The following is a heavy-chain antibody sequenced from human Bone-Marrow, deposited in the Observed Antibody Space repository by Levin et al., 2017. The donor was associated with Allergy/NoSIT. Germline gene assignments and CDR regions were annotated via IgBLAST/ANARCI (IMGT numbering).Heavy chain of an antibody. V-gene: IGHV4-31*03. D-gene: IGHD1-1*01. J-gene: IGHJ5*02. Sequence: PSETLSLTCTVSGDSISTNDFFWTWIRQHPGKGLEWIGYIFYSGSAYYNPSLKSRTTISVDTSKNQFSLTLNSLTAADTAIYYCARELPNWNDVHYLDPWGQGILVTVSS. CDR3: ARELPNWNDVHYLDP. CDR1: GDSISTNDFF. CDR2: IFYSGSA.